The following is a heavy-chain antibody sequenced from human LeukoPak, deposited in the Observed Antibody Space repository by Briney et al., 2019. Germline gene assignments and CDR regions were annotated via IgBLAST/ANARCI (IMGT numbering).Heavy chain of an antibody. V-gene: IGHV3-21*01. CDR2: ISSSSSYI. D-gene: IGHD5-24*01. J-gene: IGHJ4*02. Sequence: GGSLRLSCAASGFTFSSYSMNWVRQAPGKGLEWVSSISSSSSYIYYADSVKGRFTISRDNAKNSLYLQMNSLRAEDTAVYYCARLEVEMATMGDYWGQGTLVTVSS. CDR1: GFTFSSYS. CDR3: ARLEVEMATMGDY.